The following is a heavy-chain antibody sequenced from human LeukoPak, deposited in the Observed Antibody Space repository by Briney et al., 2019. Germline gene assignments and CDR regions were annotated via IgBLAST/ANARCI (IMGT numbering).Heavy chain of an antibody. V-gene: IGHV3-23*01. CDR2: ISGSGGDT. J-gene: IGHJ6*02. CDR1: GFTFSVYA. D-gene: IGHD2-21*02. CDR3: AKRGAGGAYCGGDCGKYYGMDV. Sequence: PGGSLRLSCAASGFTFSVYAMSWVRQAPGKGLEWVSAISGSGGDTFYADSVKGRFTISRDNSKNTLYLQMNSLRAEDTAVYYCAKRGAGGAYCGGDCGKYYGMDVWGQGTTVTVSS.